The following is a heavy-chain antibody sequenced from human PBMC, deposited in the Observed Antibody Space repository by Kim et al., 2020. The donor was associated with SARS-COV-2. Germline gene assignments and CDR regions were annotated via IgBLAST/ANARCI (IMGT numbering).Heavy chain of an antibody. J-gene: IGHJ3*02. CDR3: ARSDCSGGSCYSGAVVPHAFDI. Sequence: GGSLRLSCAASGFTFDDYAMHWVRQAPGKGLEWVSGISWNSGSIGYADSVKGRFTISRDNAKNSLYLQMNSLRAEDTALYYCARSDCSGGSCYSGAVVPHAFDIWGQGTMVTVSS. D-gene: IGHD2-15*01. CDR2: ISWNSGSI. V-gene: IGHV3-9*01. CDR1: GFTFDDYA.